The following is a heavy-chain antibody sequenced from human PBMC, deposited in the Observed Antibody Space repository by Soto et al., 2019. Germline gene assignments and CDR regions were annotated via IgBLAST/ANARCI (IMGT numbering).Heavy chain of an antibody. CDR2: ISSNGGST. D-gene: IGHD3-3*01. V-gene: IGHV3-64D*06. CDR1: GFTFSSYA. Sequence: PGGSLRLSCSASGFTFSSYAMHWVRQAPGKGLEYVSAISSNGGSTYYADSVKGRFTISRDNSKNTLYLQMSSLRAEDTAVYYCVKDWRGITSFGAPVKEDGMDVWGQGTTVTVSS. J-gene: IGHJ6*02. CDR3: VKDWRGITSFGAPVKEDGMDV.